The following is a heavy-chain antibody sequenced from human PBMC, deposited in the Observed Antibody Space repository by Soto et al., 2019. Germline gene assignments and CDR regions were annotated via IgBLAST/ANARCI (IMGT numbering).Heavy chain of an antibody. D-gene: IGHD3-22*01. CDR2: IYYSGST. CDR3: ARGRDSSGYNQLDIDY. J-gene: IGHJ4*02. CDR1: GGSISSYY. Sequence: PSETLSLTCTVSGGSISSYYWSWIRQPPGKGLEWIGYIYYSGSTNYNPSLKSRVTISVDTSKNQFSLKLSSVTAADTAVYYCARGRDSSGYNQLDIDYWGQGTLVTVSS. V-gene: IGHV4-59*01.